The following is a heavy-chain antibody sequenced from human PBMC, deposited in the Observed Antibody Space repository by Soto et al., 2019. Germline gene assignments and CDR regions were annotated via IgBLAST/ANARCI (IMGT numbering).Heavy chain of an antibody. V-gene: IGHV3-30*03. Sequence: PGGSLRLSCSVSGFTFSDYGMHWVRQAPGKGLDWVAVVSKDGTYYYYADSVKGRFTISRDNSKNTLYLQMNSLRPEDTAMYYCASRVPGWHYGAPYLQHCGHGTLVTVSS. D-gene: IGHD3-10*01. J-gene: IGHJ1*01. CDR3: ASRVPGWHYGAPYLQH. CDR2: VSKDGTYY. CDR1: GFTFSDYG.